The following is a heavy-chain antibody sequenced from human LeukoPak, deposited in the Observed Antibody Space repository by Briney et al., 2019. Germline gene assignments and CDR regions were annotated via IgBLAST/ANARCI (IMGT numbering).Heavy chain of an antibody. CDR2: ISNSGAGT. J-gene: IGHJ5*02. V-gene: IGHV3-23*01. D-gene: IGHD2-21*01. Sequence: GGSLRLSCAASGFSFTSYAMSWVRQAPGKGLEWVSAISNSGAGTFYADSAKGRFTISRDNSQNTLYLQMNSLRAEDTAVYYCAKDLLLPPHPPATFDPWGQGTLVTVSS. CDR1: GFSFTSYA. CDR3: AKDLLLPPHPPATFDP.